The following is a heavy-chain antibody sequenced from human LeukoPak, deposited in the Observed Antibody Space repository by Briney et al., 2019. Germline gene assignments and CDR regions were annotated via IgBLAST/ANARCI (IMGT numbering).Heavy chain of an antibody. CDR3: ARGGSTRADY. V-gene: IGHV3-74*01. Sequence: GGSLRLSCAASGFTFSSYWMHWVRQAPGKGPVWVSRIHSDGSTTSYADSVKGRFTISRDNANNTLYLQMNSLRAEDTAVYYCARGGSTRADYWGQGTLVTVSS. D-gene: IGHD6-13*01. CDR2: IHSDGSTT. CDR1: GFTFSSYW. J-gene: IGHJ4*02.